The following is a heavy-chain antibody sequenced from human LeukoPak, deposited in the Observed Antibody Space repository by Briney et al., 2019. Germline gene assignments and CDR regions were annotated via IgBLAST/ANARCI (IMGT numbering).Heavy chain of an antibody. CDR2: ISSGSSTI. CDR3: VRDRGGSYFPFDY. CDR1: GFTFSSYS. V-gene: IGHV3-48*04. J-gene: IGHJ4*02. Sequence: PGGSLRLSRAASGFTFSSYSMNWVRQAPGKGLEWVSYISSGSSTIYYADSVKGRFTISRDNAKNSLYLQMNSLRAEDTAVYYCVRDRGGSYFPFDYWGQGTLVTVS. D-gene: IGHD1-26*01.